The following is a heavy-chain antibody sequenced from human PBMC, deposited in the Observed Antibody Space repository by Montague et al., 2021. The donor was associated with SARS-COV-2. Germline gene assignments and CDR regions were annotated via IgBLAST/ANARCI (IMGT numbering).Heavy chain of an antibody. CDR3: ARTMDAGTYYYVSGGYYPFDY. V-gene: IGHV2-70*20. Sequence: PALVKPTQTLTLTCTFSGFSLSTSGMCVSWVRQPPGKALEWLALIDWDDDKYYSTSLKTRLTISKDTSKNQVVLTMTNMDPVDTATYYCARTMDAGTYYYVSGGYYPFDYWGQGTLVTVSS. CDR2: IDWDDDK. J-gene: IGHJ4*02. CDR1: GFSLSTSGMC. D-gene: IGHD3-22*01.